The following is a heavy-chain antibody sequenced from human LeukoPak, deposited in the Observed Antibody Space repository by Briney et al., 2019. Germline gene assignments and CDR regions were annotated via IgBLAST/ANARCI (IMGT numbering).Heavy chain of an antibody. CDR2: IIPIFGTA. CDR3: ASSSQDIVVVPAAAQTYNWFDP. CDR1: GGTFSSYA. D-gene: IGHD2-2*01. Sequence: SVKVSCKASGGTFSSYAISWVRQAPGQGLEWMGGIIPIFGTANYAQKFQGRVTITTDESTSTAYMELSSLRSEDTAVYYCASSSQDIVVVPAAAQTYNWFDPWAREPWSPSPQ. V-gene: IGHV1-69*05. J-gene: IGHJ5*02.